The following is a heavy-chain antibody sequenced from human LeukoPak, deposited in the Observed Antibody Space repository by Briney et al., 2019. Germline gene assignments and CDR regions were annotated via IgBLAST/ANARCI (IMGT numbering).Heavy chain of an antibody. CDR2: MKQDGSAK. D-gene: IGHD1-26*01. CDR1: GFTFSSYW. V-gene: IGHV3-7*01. J-gene: IGHJ4*01. CDR3: ARDNVGALDY. Sequence: GGSLRLSCVASGFTFSSYWMAWVRLAPGKGLEWVANMKQDGSAKHYADSVKGRFSISRDNSKNSVYLQMDSLRAEDTALYYCARDNVGALDYWGHGTLVTVSS.